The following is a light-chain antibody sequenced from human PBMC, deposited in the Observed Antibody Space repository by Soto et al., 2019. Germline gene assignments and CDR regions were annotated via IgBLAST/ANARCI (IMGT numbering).Light chain of an antibody. Sequence: EIVLTQSPATLSLSPGERATLSCRASQSVGNNLAWYQQKPGQAPGLLIYEASTRATGIPARFSGSGSGTDFTLTISSLEPEDFAVYYCQQRYNWPLTFGGGTKVDIK. CDR3: QQRYNWPLT. V-gene: IGKV3-11*01. J-gene: IGKJ4*01. CDR1: QSVGNN. CDR2: EAS.